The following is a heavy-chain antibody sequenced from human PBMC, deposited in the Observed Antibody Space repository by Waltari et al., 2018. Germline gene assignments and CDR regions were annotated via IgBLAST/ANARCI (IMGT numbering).Heavy chain of an antibody. CDR2: IIPIFGTA. D-gene: IGHD6-13*01. J-gene: IGHJ4*02. V-gene: IGHV1-69*01. Sequence: QVQLVQSGAEVKKPGSSVKVSCKAAGCRFGSYAISWVRQAPGQGLEWMGGIIPIFGTANYAQKFQGRVTITADESTSTAYMELSSLRSEDTAVYYCARDSSSWYGVNDYWGQGTLVTVSS. CDR3: ARDSSSWYGVNDY. CDR1: GCRFGSYA.